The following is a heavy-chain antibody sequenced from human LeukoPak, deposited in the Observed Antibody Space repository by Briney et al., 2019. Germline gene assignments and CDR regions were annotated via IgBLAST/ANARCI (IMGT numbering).Heavy chain of an antibody. CDR2: INSDGGST. D-gene: IGHD6-13*01. V-gene: IGHV3-74*01. CDR3: AKLPPLYSSSWFPFY. CDR1: GFTFSSYW. Sequence: PGGSLRLSCVASGFTFSSYWIHWVRQAPGKGLVWVSRINSDGGSTDYADSVKGRFTISRDNAKNTLYLQMNSLRAEDTAVYYCAKLPPLYSSSWFPFYWGQGTLVTVSS. J-gene: IGHJ4*02.